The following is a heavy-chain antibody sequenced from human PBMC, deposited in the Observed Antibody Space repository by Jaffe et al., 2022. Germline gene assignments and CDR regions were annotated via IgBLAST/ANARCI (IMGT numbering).Heavy chain of an antibody. J-gene: IGHJ4*02. CDR1: GFTFSSYE. V-gene: IGHV3-48*03. CDR3: ARESTTVTTGDY. D-gene: IGHD4-17*01. Sequence: EVQLVESGGGLVQPGGSLRLSCAASGFTFSSYEMNWVRQAPGKGLEWVSYISSSGSTIYYADSVKGRFTISRDNAKNSLYLQMNSLRAEDTAVYYCARESTTVTTGDYWGQGTLVTVSS. CDR2: ISSSGSTI.